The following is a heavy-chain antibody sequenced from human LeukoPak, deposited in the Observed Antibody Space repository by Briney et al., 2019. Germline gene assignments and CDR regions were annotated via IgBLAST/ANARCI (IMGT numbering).Heavy chain of an antibody. CDR1: GYTLTELS. CDR2: FDPEDGET. CDR3: AISGYSGYGVPNYYYYYGMDV. Sequence: ASVKVSCTVSGYTLTELSMHWVRQAPGKGLEWMGGFDPEDGETIYAQKFQGRVTMTEDTSTDTAYMELSSLRSEDTAVYYCAISGYSGYGVPNYYYYYGMDVWGKGTTVTVSS. D-gene: IGHD5-12*01. V-gene: IGHV1-24*01. J-gene: IGHJ6*04.